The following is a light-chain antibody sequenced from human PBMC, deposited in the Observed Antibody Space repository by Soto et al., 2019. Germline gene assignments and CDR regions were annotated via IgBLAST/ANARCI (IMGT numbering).Light chain of an antibody. V-gene: IGKV3-15*01. CDR1: KSISIS. CDR2: DAS. CDR3: KPPNRWTKGS. Sequence: EIVLTHSPRFLSVSPGERATLSCRASKSISISLAWYQQKPGQAPRLLISDASTRATGIPDRFSGSASGTEFTLNISRMQSEDFDLYYCKPPNRWTKGSFGQGKKVDIK. J-gene: IGKJ2*03.